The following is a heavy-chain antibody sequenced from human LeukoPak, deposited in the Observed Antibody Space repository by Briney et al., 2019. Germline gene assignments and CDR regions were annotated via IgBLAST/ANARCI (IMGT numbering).Heavy chain of an antibody. D-gene: IGHD3-22*01. CDR2: IYYSGSI. CDR1: GASISSYY. V-gene: IGHV4-59*01. Sequence: SETLSLICTVSGASISSYYWSWIRQPPGKGLEWIGDIYYSGSIKFNPSLKSRVTMSVDTSKNQFSLKLSSVTAADTAIYYCARENPSGYYNRPIDYWGQGTLVTVSS. J-gene: IGHJ4*02. CDR3: ARENPSGYYNRPIDY.